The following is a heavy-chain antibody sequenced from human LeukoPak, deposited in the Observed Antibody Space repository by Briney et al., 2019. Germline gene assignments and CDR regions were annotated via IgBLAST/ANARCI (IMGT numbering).Heavy chain of an antibody. V-gene: IGHV3-7*01. D-gene: IGHD5-18*01. CDR3: AIYNNYGSRDFDY. Sequence: GGPLTLSCAASGFTFSSFWKRWLRQSPGKALEWVANIKQDEREKYYVVSVKGRCTIYRDNAKNSLYLQMHSLRAEDTAVYYCAIYNNYGSRDFDYWGQGTLVTVSS. CDR1: GFTFSSFW. CDR2: IKQDEREK. J-gene: IGHJ4*02.